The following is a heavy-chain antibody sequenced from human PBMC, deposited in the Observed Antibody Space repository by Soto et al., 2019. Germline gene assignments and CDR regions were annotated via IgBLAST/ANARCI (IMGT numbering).Heavy chain of an antibody. CDR2: IYYSGST. Sequence: PSDTLSLTCTVSGGSISSYYWSWIRQPPGKGLEWIGYIYYSGSTNYNPSLKSRVTISVDTSKNQFSLKLSSVTAADTAVYYCAREDTGQPTSAAAAYYFDYWGQGTLVTVSS. CDR3: AREDTGQPTSAAAAYYFDY. D-gene: IGHD2-2*01. V-gene: IGHV4-59*01. J-gene: IGHJ4*02. CDR1: GGSISSYY.